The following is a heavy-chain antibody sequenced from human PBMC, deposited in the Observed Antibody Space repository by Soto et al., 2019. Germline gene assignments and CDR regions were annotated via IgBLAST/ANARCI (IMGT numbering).Heavy chain of an antibody. V-gene: IGHV1-18*01. Sequence: QIQLVQSGTEVREPGASVKVSCQASGYTFTSYGIIWVRQAPGQGLELMGWSGGYNNNKNYAQKYQARVTMTTDTSTRTAYMELRSLRSADTAVYYCARVGAIAPAEGDYWGQGTLVTVSS. CDR3: ARVGAIAPAEGDY. J-gene: IGHJ4*02. D-gene: IGHD6-13*01. CDR1: GYTFTSYG. CDR2: SGGYNNNK.